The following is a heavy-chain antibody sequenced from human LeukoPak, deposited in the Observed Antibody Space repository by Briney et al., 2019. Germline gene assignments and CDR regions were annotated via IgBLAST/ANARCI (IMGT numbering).Heavy chain of an antibody. J-gene: IGHJ3*02. CDR2: IYNDENT. D-gene: IGHD2-21*02. CDR3: ARVGYSRDWPHDAFDI. CDR1: GISISSNY. Sequence: GGPLRLSCAASGISISSNYMSWVRQVPGKGLEWVSLIYNDENTYYADFVKGRFTISRDNSNNTLSLEMNSLRDEDTAVYYCARVGYSRDWPHDAFDIWGQGTMVTVSS. V-gene: IGHV3-53*01.